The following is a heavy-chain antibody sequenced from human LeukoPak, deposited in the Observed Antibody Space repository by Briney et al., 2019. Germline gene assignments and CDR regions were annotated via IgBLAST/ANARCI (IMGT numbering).Heavy chain of an antibody. CDR3: ARATKYSSSWYDGKYYFDY. V-gene: IGHV1-46*01. D-gene: IGHD6-13*01. CDR1: GYTFTSYY. CDR2: INPSGGST. J-gene: IGHJ4*02. Sequence: ASVKVSCKASGYTFTSYYMHWVRQAPGQGLEWTGIINPSGGSTSYAQKFQGRVTMTRDTSTSTVYMELSSLRSEDTAAYYCARATKYSSSWYDGKYYFDYWGQGTLVTVSS.